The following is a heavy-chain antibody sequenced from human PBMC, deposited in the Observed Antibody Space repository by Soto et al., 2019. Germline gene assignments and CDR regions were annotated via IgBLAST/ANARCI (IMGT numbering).Heavy chain of an antibody. J-gene: IGHJ4*02. CDR3: ALGGYNYGRPFDF. Sequence: SETLSLTCSVSGASISNYHYSWIRQSPGKGLEWIGYVYHRGTTDYTPSLKSRVNMSLDTSTNEFYLNLKSVTAADTAVYYCALGGYNYGRPFDFWGQGTLVTVSS. D-gene: IGHD5-18*01. CDR1: GASISNYH. V-gene: IGHV4-59*01. CDR2: VYHRGTT.